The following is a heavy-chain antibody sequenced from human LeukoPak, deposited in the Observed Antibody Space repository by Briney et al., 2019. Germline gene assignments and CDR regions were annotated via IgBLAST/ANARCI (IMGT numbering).Heavy chain of an antibody. Sequence: PGGSLRLSCAASGFTFSDYYMSWIRQAPGKGLEWVSYISSSGSTIYYADSVKGRFTISRDNAKNSLYLQMSSLRAEDTAVYYCARDRRYCSSTSCSSDAFDIWGQGTMVTVSS. V-gene: IGHV3-11*04. CDR2: ISSSGSTI. CDR3: ARDRRYCSSTSCSSDAFDI. D-gene: IGHD2-2*01. J-gene: IGHJ3*02. CDR1: GFTFSDYY.